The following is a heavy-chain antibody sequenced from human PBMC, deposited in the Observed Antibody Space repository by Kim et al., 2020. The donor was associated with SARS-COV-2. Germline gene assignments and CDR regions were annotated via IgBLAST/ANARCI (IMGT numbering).Heavy chain of an antibody. Sequence: GGSLRLSCAASGFTFSSYWMNWVRQAPGKGMVWVSRINSDGSRTSDADSVKGLFTTSRDNDKNTLYLQKNSQRAEETAVYYCARVNRGCGDDCYFYYWGQGTLVTVSS. J-gene: IGHJ4*01. CDR3: ARVNRGCGDDCYFYY. V-gene: IGHV3-74*01. CDR1: GFTFSSYW. CDR2: INSDGSRT. D-gene: IGHD2-21*02.